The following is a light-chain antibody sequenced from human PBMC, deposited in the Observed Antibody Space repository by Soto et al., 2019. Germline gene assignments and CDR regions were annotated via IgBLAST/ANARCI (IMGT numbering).Light chain of an antibody. CDR3: QQYDNPPIT. Sequence: GDRVTITCQASQDISNYLNWYQHKPWKAPKLLIYDASNLETGVPSRFSGSGSGTDFTFPIISLQPEDIATYYCQQYDNPPITFGQGTRLENK. CDR1: QDISNY. J-gene: IGKJ5*01. V-gene: IGKV1-33*01. CDR2: DAS.